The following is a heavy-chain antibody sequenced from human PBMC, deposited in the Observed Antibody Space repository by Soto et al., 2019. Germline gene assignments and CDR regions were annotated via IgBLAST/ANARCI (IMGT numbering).Heavy chain of an antibody. J-gene: IGHJ6*02. CDR3: TRGHHSMDV. CDR2: ITPTNTDT. CDR1: GFTFSDHY. V-gene: IGHV3-11*06. Sequence: GGSLRLSCAAAGFTFSDHYMSWIRQAPGKGLEWVSYITPTNTDTDYADSVKGRFTISRDNARNSLYLQMNSLRAEDTAVYYCTRGHHSMDVWGQGTAVTVS.